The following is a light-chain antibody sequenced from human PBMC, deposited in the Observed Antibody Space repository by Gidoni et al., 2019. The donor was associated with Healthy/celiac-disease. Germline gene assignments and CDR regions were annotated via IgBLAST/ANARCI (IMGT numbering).Light chain of an antibody. Sequence: DIVMTQSPDYLAVSLGEGATINCKPSRSVLYSSNEKNYLAWYQQKPGQPPKLLIYLASTRESGVPDRFSGSGSGTDFTLTISSLQAEDVAVYYCKQYYSTPLTFXGXTKVXIK. V-gene: IGKV4-1*01. J-gene: IGKJ4*01. CDR2: LAS. CDR1: RSVLYSSNEKNY. CDR3: KQYYSTPLT.